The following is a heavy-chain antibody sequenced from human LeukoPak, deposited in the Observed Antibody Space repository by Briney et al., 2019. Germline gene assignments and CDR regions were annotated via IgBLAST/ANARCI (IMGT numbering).Heavy chain of an antibody. Sequence: SETLSLTCTVSGGSISGYYWSWIRQPAGKGLEWIGRIYTSETTNYNPSLKSRVTMSVDTSKNQFSLKLSSVTAADTAVYYCARGPYSSGWYAVDYWGQGTLVTVSS. J-gene: IGHJ4*02. CDR1: GGSISGYY. CDR3: ARGPYSSGWYAVDY. CDR2: IYTSETT. D-gene: IGHD6-19*01. V-gene: IGHV4-4*07.